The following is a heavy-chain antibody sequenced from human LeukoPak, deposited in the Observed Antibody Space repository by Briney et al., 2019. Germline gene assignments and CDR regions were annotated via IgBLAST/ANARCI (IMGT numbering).Heavy chain of an antibody. D-gene: IGHD6-13*01. J-gene: IGHJ5*02. V-gene: IGHV3-23*01. CDR3: ATSLAAAGISGRFDP. CDR2: ISGSGGST. CDR1: GFTFSSYA. Sequence: GGSLRLSCAASGFTFSSYAMSWVRQAPGKGLEWVSAISGSGGSTYYADSVKGRFTISRDNSKNTLYLQMNSLRAEDTAVYYCATSLAAAGISGRFDPWGQGTLVTVSS.